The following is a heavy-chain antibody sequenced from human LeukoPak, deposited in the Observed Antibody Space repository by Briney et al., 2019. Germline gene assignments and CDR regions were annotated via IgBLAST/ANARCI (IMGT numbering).Heavy chain of an antibody. V-gene: IGHV3-23*01. J-gene: IGHJ6*03. CDR1: GFTFSYYG. Sequence: GGTLRLSCAASGFTFSYYGMNWVRQAPGKGLEWVSGISGSGDRTYYEDSVKGRFTISRDNSKNTLYLQMNSLRAEDTAVYYCAQGSIVGATSYYYLDVWGTGTTVTVSS. CDR3: AQGSIVGATSYYYLDV. CDR2: ISGSGDRT. D-gene: IGHD1-26*01.